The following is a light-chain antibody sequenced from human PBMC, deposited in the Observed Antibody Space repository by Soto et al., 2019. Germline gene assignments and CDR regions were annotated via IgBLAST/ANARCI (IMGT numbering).Light chain of an antibody. V-gene: IGKV3-20*01. CDR2: GAS. CDR1: QSVSSIY. Sequence: EIALTQYPGTLSLSPGERATLSCRASQSVSSIYLAWYQQQPGQAPRLLIYGASIRATGIPDRFSGSGSVTDFTLTISTLEPEDWAVSDCTPYGGPPLFTFGPGTKVDLK. J-gene: IGKJ3*01. CDR3: TPYGGPPLFT.